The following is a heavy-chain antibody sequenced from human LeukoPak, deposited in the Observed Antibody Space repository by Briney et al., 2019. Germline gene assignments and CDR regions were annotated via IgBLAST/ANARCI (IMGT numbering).Heavy chain of an antibody. J-gene: IGHJ4*02. CDR3: ARGFGPYYYDSTGYYNFDY. Sequence: GASVKVSCKASGYTFTSYYMHWVRQAPGQGLEWMGIINPSGGSTSYAQKFQGRVTMTRDMSTSTVYMELSSLRSEDTALYYCARGFGPYYYDSTGYYNFDYWGQGTLVTVSS. D-gene: IGHD3-22*01. V-gene: IGHV1-46*01. CDR1: GYTFTSYY. CDR2: INPSGGST.